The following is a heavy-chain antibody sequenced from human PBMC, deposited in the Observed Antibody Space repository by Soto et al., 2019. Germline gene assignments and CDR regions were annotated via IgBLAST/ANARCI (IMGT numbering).Heavy chain of an antibody. CDR3: ARDNGMAGSFDP. J-gene: IGHJ5*02. V-gene: IGHV3-23*01. CDR2: IGSTDI. Sequence: EVQLLESGGGLVQPGGSLRLSCAAAGFTFRIHAMSWVRQAPGKGLEWVSTIGSTDIYYADSVKGRFTISRDNSKNSLYLQMNTLRDEDTAVYYCARDNGMAGSFDPWGQGTLVTVSS. D-gene: IGHD2-8*01. CDR1: GFTFRIHA.